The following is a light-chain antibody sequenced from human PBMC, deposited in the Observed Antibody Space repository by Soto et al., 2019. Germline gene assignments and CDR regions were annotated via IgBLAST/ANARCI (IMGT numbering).Light chain of an antibody. CDR3: QKHDYAPLT. J-gene: IGKJ4*01. CDR2: TSS. Sequence: DIQMTQSPSSLSASVGDRVTITCRASQGIGNSLSWYQQKPGKVPKLLIYTSSTLQSGVPSRFSGSGSGTDFTLTISSLQPEDVATYYCQKHDYAPLTFGGGTKV. V-gene: IGKV1-27*01. CDR1: QGIGNS.